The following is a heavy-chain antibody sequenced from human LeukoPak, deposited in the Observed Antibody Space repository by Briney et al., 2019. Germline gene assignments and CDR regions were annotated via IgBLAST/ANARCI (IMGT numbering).Heavy chain of an antibody. CDR2: IYHRGST. CDR1: GYCISSGYY. V-gene: IGHV4-38-2*01. D-gene: IGHD3-9*01. J-gene: IGHJ4*02. CDR3: ARSVLRYFDWSMGGSYFDY. Sequence: SETLSLTCAVSGYCISSGYYWGWIRQPPGKGLEWIESIYHRGSTYYNPSLKSRVTISVDTSKNQFSLKLSSVTAADTAVYYCARSVLRYFDWSMGGSYFDYWGQGTLVTVSS.